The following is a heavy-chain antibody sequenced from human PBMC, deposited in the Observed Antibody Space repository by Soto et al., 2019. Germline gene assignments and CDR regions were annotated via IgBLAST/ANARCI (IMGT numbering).Heavy chain of an antibody. CDR1: GGTFSSYT. CDR3: ARTLAKYIVVVPATTRHYYGMDV. J-gene: IGHJ6*02. Sequence: QVQLVQSGAEVKKPGSSVKVSCKASGGTFSSYTISWVRQAPGQGLEWMGRIIPILGIANYAQKFQGRVTMTADKSTSIAYMELSRTRAEDTAVYYCARTLAKYIVVVPATTRHYYGMDVWGQGTTVTVSS. CDR2: IIPILGIA. D-gene: IGHD2-2*01. V-gene: IGHV1-69*02.